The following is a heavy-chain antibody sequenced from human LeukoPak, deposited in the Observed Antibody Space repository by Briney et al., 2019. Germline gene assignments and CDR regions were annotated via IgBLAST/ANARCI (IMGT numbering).Heavy chain of an antibody. J-gene: IGHJ4*02. Sequence: GGSLRLSCEASGFTFSSYGMHWVRQAPGKGLEWVAVISYDGSNKYYADSVKGRFTISRDNSKNTLYLQMNSLRAEDTAVYYCAKVRWELLLSYWGQGTLVTVSS. CDR2: ISYDGSNK. CDR3: AKVRWELLLSY. CDR1: GFTFSSYG. V-gene: IGHV3-30*18. D-gene: IGHD1-26*01.